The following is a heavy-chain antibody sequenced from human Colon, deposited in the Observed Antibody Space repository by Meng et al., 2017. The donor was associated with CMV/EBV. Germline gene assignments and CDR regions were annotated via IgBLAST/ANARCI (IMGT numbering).Heavy chain of an antibody. J-gene: IGHJ4*02. V-gene: IGHV3-21*04. Sequence: SGFTFKTSHLTWVRQPPGGGLEWVSSISTSGSHIYYAVSVKGRFTISRDNSKNTLYLQMDSLRGEDAAVYYCAKGSEYFDFWSSSDWGQGTLVTVSS. CDR3: AKGSEYFDFWSSSD. D-gene: IGHD3-3*01. CDR2: ISTSGSHI. CDR1: GFTFKTSH.